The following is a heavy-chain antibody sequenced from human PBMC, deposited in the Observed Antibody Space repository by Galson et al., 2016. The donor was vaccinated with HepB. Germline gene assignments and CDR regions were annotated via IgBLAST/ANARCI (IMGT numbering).Heavy chain of an antibody. Sequence: SLRLSCAASGFTFSRYTMNWVRQAPGKGLEWVSSISSGSSYIYYADSVKGRFTISRDNAKNLLSLQITSLRAEDTAVYYCVRVRADYGGNMPDAFDIWGQGTMVTVSS. J-gene: IGHJ3*02. D-gene: IGHD4-23*01. V-gene: IGHV3-21*01. CDR3: VRVRADYGGNMPDAFDI. CDR1: GFTFSRYT. CDR2: ISSGSSYI.